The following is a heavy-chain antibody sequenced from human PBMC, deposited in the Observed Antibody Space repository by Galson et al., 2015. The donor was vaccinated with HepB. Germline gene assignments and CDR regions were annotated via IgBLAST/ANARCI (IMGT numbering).Heavy chain of an antibody. CDR1: GYTFTGYY. CDR2: INPNSGGT. D-gene: IGHD6-13*01. Sequence: SVKVSCKASGYTFTGYYMHWARQAPGQGLEWMGWINPNSGGTNYAQKFQGRVTMTRDTSISTAYMELSRLRSDDTAVYYCARGSSPIIAAAGRASMDYWGQGTLVTVSS. J-gene: IGHJ4*02. CDR3: ARGSSPIIAAAGRASMDY. V-gene: IGHV1-2*02.